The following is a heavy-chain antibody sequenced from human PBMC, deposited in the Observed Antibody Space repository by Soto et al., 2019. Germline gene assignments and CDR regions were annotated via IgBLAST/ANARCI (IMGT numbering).Heavy chain of an antibody. CDR1: GFTFSSYI. D-gene: IGHD3-16*02. Sequence: EVQLVESGGGLVKPGGSLRLSCAASGFTFSSYIMNWVRQAPGKGLEWVSSISSSSSYIYYADSVKGRFTISRDNAKNSLYLQMNSLRAEDTAVYYCARVLDYDYVWGSYPLNLFDPWGQGTLVTVSS. J-gene: IGHJ5*02. V-gene: IGHV3-21*01. CDR2: ISSSSSYI. CDR3: ARVLDYDYVWGSYPLNLFDP.